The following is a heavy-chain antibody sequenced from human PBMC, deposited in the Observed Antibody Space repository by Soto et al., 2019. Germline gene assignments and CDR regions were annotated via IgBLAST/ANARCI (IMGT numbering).Heavy chain of an antibody. D-gene: IGHD1-26*01. CDR3: AKDHGGGTYFLYTYMDV. J-gene: IGHJ6*03. Sequence: EVQLVESGGGLIQPGRSLRLSCAASGFTFVDYAMHWVRQPPGKGLEWVSTISWNSGSISYADSVRGRFTISRDNAKNALYQQMNNLRVEDTASYYCAKDHGGGTYFLYTYMDVWGKGTTVTVS. CDR1: GFTFVDYA. V-gene: IGHV3-9*01. CDR2: ISWNSGSI.